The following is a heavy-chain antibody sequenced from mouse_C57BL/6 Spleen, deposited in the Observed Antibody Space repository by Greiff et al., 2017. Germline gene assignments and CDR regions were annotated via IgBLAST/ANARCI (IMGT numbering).Heavy chain of an antibody. Sequence: VQLQQSGPELVKPGASVKISCKASGYTFTDYYMNWVKQSHGKSLEWIGDINPNNGGTSYNQKFKGKATLTVYKSSSTAYMELRSLTSEDSAVYYCAITTVVPFAYWGQGTLVTVSA. CDR3: AITTVVPFAY. D-gene: IGHD1-1*01. CDR1: GYTFTDYY. CDR2: INPNNGGT. V-gene: IGHV1-26*01. J-gene: IGHJ3*01.